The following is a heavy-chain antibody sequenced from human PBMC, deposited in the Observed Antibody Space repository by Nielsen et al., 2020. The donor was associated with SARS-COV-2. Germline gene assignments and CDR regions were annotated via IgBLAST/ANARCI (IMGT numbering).Heavy chain of an antibody. Sequence: SETLSLTCTVSGGSISSGGYYWSWIRQHPGEGLEWIGYIYYSGSTYYNPSLKSRVTISVDTSKNQFSLKLSSVTAADTAVYYCARDPFRSHIVAPRGHYFDYWGQGTLVTVSS. V-gene: IGHV4-31*03. J-gene: IGHJ4*02. CDR1: GGSISSGGYY. CDR2: IYYSGST. D-gene: IGHD5-12*01. CDR3: ARDPFRSHIVAPRGHYFDY.